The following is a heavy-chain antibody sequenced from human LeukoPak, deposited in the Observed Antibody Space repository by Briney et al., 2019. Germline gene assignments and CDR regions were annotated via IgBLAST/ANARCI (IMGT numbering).Heavy chain of an antibody. CDR3: AKDMGSSGWYGGAFDY. CDR1: GFTFDDYA. Sequence: GGSLRLSCAASGFTFDDYAMHWVRQAPGKGLEWVSGISWNSGSIVYADSVKGRFTISRDNAKNSLYLQMNSLRAEDTALYYCAKDMGSSGWYGGAFDYWGQGTLVTVSS. V-gene: IGHV3-9*01. D-gene: IGHD6-19*01. CDR2: ISWNSGSI. J-gene: IGHJ4*02.